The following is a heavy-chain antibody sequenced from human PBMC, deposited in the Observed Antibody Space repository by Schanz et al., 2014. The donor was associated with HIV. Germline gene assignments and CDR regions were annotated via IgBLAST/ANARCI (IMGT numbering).Heavy chain of an antibody. CDR2: ISESGGRT. CDR3: AKPEYDSRGSSQSHFDY. CDR1: GFTFSSHW. J-gene: IGHJ4*02. V-gene: IGHV3-23*04. D-gene: IGHD3-22*01. Sequence: VQLVESGGGVVQPGRSLRLSCAASGFTFSSHWMHWVRQAPGKGLVWVSSISESGGRTYYADSVNGRFTISRDNSKNTLYLQMTTLRIDDTAVYYCAKPEYDSRGSSQSHFDYWGQGTLVTVSS.